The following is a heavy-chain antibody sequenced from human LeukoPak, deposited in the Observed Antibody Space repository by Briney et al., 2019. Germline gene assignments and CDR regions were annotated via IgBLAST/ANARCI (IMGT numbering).Heavy chain of an antibody. J-gene: IGHJ4*02. CDR2: IYHSGST. V-gene: IGHV4-38-2*02. D-gene: IGHD3-22*01. CDR3: ARADQRYYYDSSGYYFDY. CDR1: GYSISSGYY. Sequence: PSETLSLTCTVSGYSISSGYYWGWIRQPPGKGLEWIGSIYHSGSTYYNPSLKSRVTISVDTSKNQFSLKLSSVTAADTAVYYCARADQRYYYDSSGYYFDYWGQGTLVTVSS.